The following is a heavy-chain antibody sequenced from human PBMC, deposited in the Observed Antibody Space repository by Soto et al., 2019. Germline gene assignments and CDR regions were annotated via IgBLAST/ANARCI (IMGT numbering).Heavy chain of an antibody. CDR1: GFTFSSYA. J-gene: IGHJ6*02. CDR2: ISGSGGST. V-gene: IGHV3-23*01. Sequence: PGGSLRLSCAASGFTFSSYAMSWVRQAPGKGLEWVSAISGSGGSTYYADSVKGRFTISRDNSKNTLYLQMNSLRAEDTAVYYCAKDEWVAVAPGVYYYYGMDVWGQGTTVTVSS. D-gene: IGHD6-19*01. CDR3: AKDEWVAVAPGVYYYYGMDV.